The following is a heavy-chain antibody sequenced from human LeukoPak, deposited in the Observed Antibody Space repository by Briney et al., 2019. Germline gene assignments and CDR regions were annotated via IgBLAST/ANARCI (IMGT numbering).Heavy chain of an antibody. CDR1: GASVSSSGFN. CDR2: ISYSGST. CDR3: ARRQYGSGWYGDGDWFWFAP. V-gene: IGHV4-39*01. J-gene: IGHJ5*02. D-gene: IGHD6-19*01. Sequence: PSETLSLTCTVSGASVSSSGFNWGWIRQPPGKGLEWIGTISYSGSTYYNPSLGSRVAISVDTSKNQFSLYLNSVAAADTAVYYCARRQYGSGWYGDGDWFWFAPWGQGTLVTVSS.